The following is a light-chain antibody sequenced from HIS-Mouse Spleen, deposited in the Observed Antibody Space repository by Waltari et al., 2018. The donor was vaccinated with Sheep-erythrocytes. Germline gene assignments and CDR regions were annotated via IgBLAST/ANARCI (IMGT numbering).Light chain of an antibody. CDR1: QGISSY. CDR2: SAS. J-gene: IGKJ2*01. CDR3: QQYYRYPYP. Sequence: AIRMTQSPSSLSASTGDRVTITCRASQGISSYLAWYQQKPGKAPKLLIYSASPLQSGGPTRFSGSGSGTDFTLTIRCLQSEDFATYFYQQYYRYPYPFGQGTKLEIK. V-gene: IGKV1-8*01.